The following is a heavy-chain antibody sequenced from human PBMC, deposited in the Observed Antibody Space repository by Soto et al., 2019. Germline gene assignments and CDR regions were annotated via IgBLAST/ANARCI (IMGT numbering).Heavy chain of an antibody. CDR3: ARGKLQYLYFGMDV. Sequence: ASVKVSCKASGNTFTKYDVNWVRQATGRGLEWMGWTNPNSGKAGYAQRFQGRVTMTWNSSISTAYMELSSLRSEDTAVYYCARGKLQYLYFGMDVWGRGTTVTVSS. CDR1: GNTFTKYD. J-gene: IGHJ6*02. D-gene: IGHD4-4*01. V-gene: IGHV1-8*01. CDR2: TNPNSGKA.